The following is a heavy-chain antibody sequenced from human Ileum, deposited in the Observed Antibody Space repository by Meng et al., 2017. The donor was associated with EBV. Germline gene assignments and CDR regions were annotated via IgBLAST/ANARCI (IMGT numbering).Heavy chain of an antibody. J-gene: IGHJ5*02. CDR1: GLTFSRNW. CDR3: ARSYLGFS. D-gene: IGHD2-21*01. Sequence: QLVESGGGLVQPGGSLTLSCVASGLTFSRNWLTWVRQAPGKGLEWVASIKEDGSAKYYADSVKGRFTISRDNAKSSLYLQVNSLRAEDTAVYYCARSYLGFSWGQGILVTVSS. CDR2: IKEDGSAK. V-gene: IGHV3-7*01.